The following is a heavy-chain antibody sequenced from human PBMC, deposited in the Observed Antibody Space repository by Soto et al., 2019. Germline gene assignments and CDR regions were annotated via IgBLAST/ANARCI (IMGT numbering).Heavy chain of an antibody. CDR3: ARRIGAVAHYYYYYYGMDV. Sequence: HGESLKISCKGSGYSFTSYWIGWVRQMPGKGLEWMGIIYPGDSDTRYSPSFQGQVTISADKSISTAYLQWRSLKASDTAMYYCARRIGAVAHYYYYYYGMDVWGQGTTVTVSS. V-gene: IGHV5-51*01. J-gene: IGHJ6*02. CDR1: GYSFTSYW. D-gene: IGHD6-19*01. CDR2: IYPGDSDT.